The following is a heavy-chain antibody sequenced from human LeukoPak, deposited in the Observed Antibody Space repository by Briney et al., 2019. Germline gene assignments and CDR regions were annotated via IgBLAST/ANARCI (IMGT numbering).Heavy chain of an antibody. Sequence: PGESLRLSCATSGFSFGSYAMSWVRQAPGKGLEWVSSISGSGMLTYYADSVKGRFTISRDNSKNTLYLQMSSLRAEDTATFYCAKFYYDSSGRGNDAFDVWGQGTMVTVSS. J-gene: IGHJ3*01. V-gene: IGHV3-23*01. CDR1: GFSFGSYA. CDR3: AKFYYDSSGRGNDAFDV. CDR2: ISGSGMLT. D-gene: IGHD3-22*01.